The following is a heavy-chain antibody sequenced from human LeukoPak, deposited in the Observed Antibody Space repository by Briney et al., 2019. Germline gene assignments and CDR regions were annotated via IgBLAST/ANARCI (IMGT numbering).Heavy chain of an antibody. CDR3: ASQPSGPDAFDI. D-gene: IGHD3-10*01. V-gene: IGHV4-38-2*01. Sequence: SETLSLTCAVSGYSTSSGYYWGWIRQPPGKGLEWIGSIYHSGSTYYNPSLKSRVTISVDTSKNQFSLKLSSVTAADTAVYYCASQPSGPDAFDIWGQGTMVTVSS. CDR2: IYHSGST. CDR1: GYSTSSGYY. J-gene: IGHJ3*02.